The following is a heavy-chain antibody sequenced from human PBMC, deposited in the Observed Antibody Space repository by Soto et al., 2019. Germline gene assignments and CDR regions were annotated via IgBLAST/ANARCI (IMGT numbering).Heavy chain of an antibody. CDR2: IYYSGST. D-gene: IGHD2-21*01. V-gene: IGHV4-31*03. J-gene: IGHJ6*03. Sequence: PSETLSLTCTVSGGSISSGGYYWSWIRQHPGKGLEWIGYIYYSGSTYYNPSLKSRVTISVDTSKNQFSLKLSSVTAADTAVYYCARDLIEVNGFPYYYYYVDCWGKGTRVTVSS. CDR1: GGSISSGGYY. CDR3: ARDLIEVNGFPYYYYYVDC.